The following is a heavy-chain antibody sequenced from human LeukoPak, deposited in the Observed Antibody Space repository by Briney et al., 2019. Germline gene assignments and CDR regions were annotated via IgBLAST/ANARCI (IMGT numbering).Heavy chain of an antibody. CDR2: IYYSGST. CDR1: GYSISSSYY. CDR3: AKGYGSGSYYNSWFDP. D-gene: IGHD3-10*01. Sequence: SETLSLTCSVSGYSISSSYYWGWIRQPPGKGLEWIGSIYYSGSTYYNPSLKSRVTISVDTSKNQFSLKLSSATAADTAVYYCAKGYGSGSYYNSWFDPWGQGTLVTVSS. J-gene: IGHJ5*02. V-gene: IGHV4-38-2*02.